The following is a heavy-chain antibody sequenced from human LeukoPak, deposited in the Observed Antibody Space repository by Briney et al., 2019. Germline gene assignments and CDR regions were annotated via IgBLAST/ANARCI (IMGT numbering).Heavy chain of an antibody. D-gene: IGHD3-3*01. V-gene: IGHV4-39*01. CDR2: IYYSGST. Sequence: SETLSLTCTVSGGSISSSSYYWGWIRQPPGKGLEWIGRIYYSGSTYYNPSLKSRVTISVDTSKNQFSLKLSSVTAADTAVYYCARHANDKGLYDFWSGTPDYWGQGTLVTVSS. CDR1: GGSISSSSYY. J-gene: IGHJ4*02. CDR3: ARHANDKGLYDFWSGTPDY.